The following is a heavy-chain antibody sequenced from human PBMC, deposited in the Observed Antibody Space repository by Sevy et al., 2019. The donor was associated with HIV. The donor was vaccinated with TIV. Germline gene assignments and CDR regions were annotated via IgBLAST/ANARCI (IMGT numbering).Heavy chain of an antibody. CDR3: AKEWKNSPDKFDS. Sequence: GGSLRLSCAACGFTFNNFAMSWVRQAPGKGLEWVSAISRKSLGTYYADPVKGRFSIYRDDPTNMLYLQMSSLRGDDTAVYYCAKEWKNSPDKFDSWGQGTLVTVSS. V-gene: IGHV3-23*01. D-gene: IGHD1-1*01. CDR1: GFTFNNFA. J-gene: IGHJ4*02. CDR2: ISRKSLGT.